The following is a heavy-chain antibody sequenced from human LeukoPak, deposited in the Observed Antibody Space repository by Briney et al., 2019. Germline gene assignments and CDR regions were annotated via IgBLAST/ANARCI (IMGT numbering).Heavy chain of an antibody. Sequence: GGSLRLSCAVSGFSFNTYWMTWVRQAPGKGLQWVASINKDGTEKYYVDSVKGRFTISRDNTKNSLYLQMNSLRAEDTAVFYCATLFADYTSGWGTNWFDPWGQGTLVTVSS. D-gene: IGHD1-26*01. CDR3: ATLFADYTSGWGTNWFDP. CDR1: GFSFNTYW. CDR2: INKDGTEK. J-gene: IGHJ5*02. V-gene: IGHV3-7*01.